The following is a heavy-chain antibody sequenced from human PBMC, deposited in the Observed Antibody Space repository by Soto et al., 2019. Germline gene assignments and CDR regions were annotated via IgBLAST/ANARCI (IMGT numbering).Heavy chain of an antibody. Sequence: QLQLQESGSGLVKPSQTLSLTCAVSGGSISSGGYSWSWIRQPPGKGLEWIGYIYHSGSTYYNPSLKSRVTISVDRFKNQFSLKLSSVTAADTAVYYCARAGGYYYGSGSSPYGMDVWGQGTTVTVSS. J-gene: IGHJ6*02. CDR3: ARAGGYYYGSGSSPYGMDV. CDR2: IYHSGST. V-gene: IGHV4-30-2*01. CDR1: GGSISSGGYS. D-gene: IGHD3-10*01.